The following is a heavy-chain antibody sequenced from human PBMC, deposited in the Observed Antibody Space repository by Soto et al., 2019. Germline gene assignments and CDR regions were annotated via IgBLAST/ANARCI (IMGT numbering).Heavy chain of an antibody. CDR1: GYSFTSYW. J-gene: IGHJ3*02. Sequence: GESLKISCKGSGYSFTSYWIGWVRQMPGKXLEWMGIIYPGDSDTRYSPSFQGQVTISADKSISTAYLQWSSLKASDTAMYYCARDTYYYGSGSDDAFDIWGQGTMVTVSS. CDR2: IYPGDSDT. D-gene: IGHD3-10*01. CDR3: ARDTYYYGSGSDDAFDI. V-gene: IGHV5-51*01.